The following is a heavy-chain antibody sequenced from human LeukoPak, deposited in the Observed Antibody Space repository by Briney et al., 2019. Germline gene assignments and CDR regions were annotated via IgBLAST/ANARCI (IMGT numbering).Heavy chain of an antibody. CDR1: GGTFSSYA. CDR3: ARDGLTGYAVY. V-gene: IGHV1-69*06. J-gene: IGHJ4*02. Sequence: TVKVSCKASGGTFSSYAISWVRQAPGHGLEWMGGIIPIFGTANYAQKFQGRVTITADKSTSTAYMELSSLRSEDTAVYYCARDGLTGYAVYWGQGTLVTVSS. D-gene: IGHD3-9*01. CDR2: IIPIFGTA.